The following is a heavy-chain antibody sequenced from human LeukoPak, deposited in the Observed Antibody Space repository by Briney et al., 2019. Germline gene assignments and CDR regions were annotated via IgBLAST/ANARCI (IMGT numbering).Heavy chain of an antibody. Sequence: KAGGSLRLSCAASGFTFSSYSMNWVRQAPGKGLEWVSSISSSSSYIYYADSVKGRFTISRDNAKNSLYLQMNSLRAEDTAVYYCARAMYSSSWFGFGYWGQGTLVTVSS. CDR2: ISSSSSYI. CDR1: GFTFSSYS. CDR3: ARAMYSSSWFGFGY. V-gene: IGHV3-21*01. J-gene: IGHJ4*02. D-gene: IGHD6-13*01.